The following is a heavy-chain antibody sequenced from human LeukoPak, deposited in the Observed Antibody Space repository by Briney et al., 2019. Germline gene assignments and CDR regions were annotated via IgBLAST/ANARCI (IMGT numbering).Heavy chain of an antibody. J-gene: IGHJ4*02. CDR3: AKRGVVIRVILVGFHKEAYYFDS. CDR2: ISGSGGTT. CDR1: GITLSNYG. D-gene: IGHD3-22*01. Sequence: GGSLRLSCAVSGITLSNYGMSWVRQAPGKGLEWVAGISGSGGTTKYADSVKGRFTISRDNPKNTLFLHMNSLRAEDTAVYFCAKRGVVIRVILVGFHKEAYYFDSWGQGALVTVSS. V-gene: IGHV3-23*01.